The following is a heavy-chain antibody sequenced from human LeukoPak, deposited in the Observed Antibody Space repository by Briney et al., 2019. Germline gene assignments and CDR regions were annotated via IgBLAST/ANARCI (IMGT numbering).Heavy chain of an antibody. Sequence: GGSLRLSCAASGFTFSSYSMNWVSQAPGKGLEWVSSISSSSSYIYYADSVKGRFTISRDNAKNSLYLQMNSLRAEDTAVYYCAAKEGGYNSGDYWGQGTLVTVSS. D-gene: IGHD5-24*01. V-gene: IGHV3-21*01. CDR2: ISSSSSYI. CDR3: AAKEGGYNSGDY. J-gene: IGHJ4*02. CDR1: GFTFSSYS.